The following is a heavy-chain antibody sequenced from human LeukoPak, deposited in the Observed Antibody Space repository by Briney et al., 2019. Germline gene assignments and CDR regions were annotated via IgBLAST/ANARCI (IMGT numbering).Heavy chain of an antibody. CDR3: ARDLDWILFDY. CDR2: IRPEGTTT. Sequence: PGGSPRLSCAASGFTFSTYWMHWVRQAPGKGLVWVSRIRPEGTTTAYADSVKGRFTISRDNVKNTLFLQMNSLSAEDTAVYYCARDLDWILFDYWGQGTLVTVSS. V-gene: IGHV3-74*03. J-gene: IGHJ4*02. D-gene: IGHD3-9*01. CDR1: GFTFSTYW.